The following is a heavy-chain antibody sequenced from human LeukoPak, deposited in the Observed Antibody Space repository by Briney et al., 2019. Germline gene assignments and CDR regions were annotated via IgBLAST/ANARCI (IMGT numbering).Heavy chain of an antibody. CDR3: ARVHCSGGSCHFDY. V-gene: IGHV1-69*04. CDR1: GGTFSSYA. D-gene: IGHD2-15*01. Sequence: SVKVSCKASGGTFSSYAVSWVRQAPGQGLEWMGRIIPILGIANYAQKFQGRVTITADKSTSTAYMELSSLRSEDTAVYYCARVHCSGGSCHFDYWGQGTLVTVSS. J-gene: IGHJ4*02. CDR2: IIPILGIA.